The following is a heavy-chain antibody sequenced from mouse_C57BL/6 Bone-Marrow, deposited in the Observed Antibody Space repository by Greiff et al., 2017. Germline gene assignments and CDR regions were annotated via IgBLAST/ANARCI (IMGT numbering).Heavy chain of an antibody. CDR3: ARCPITTVVATPYWYFDV. D-gene: IGHD1-1*01. Sequence: VQLQQSGAELARPGASVKLSCKASGYTFTSYGISWVKQRTGQGLEWIGEIYPRSGNTYYNEKFKGKATLTADKSSSTAYMELRSLTSEDSVVYFCARCPITTVVATPYWYFDVWGTGTTVTVSS. CDR2: IYPRSGNT. CDR1: GYTFTSYG. J-gene: IGHJ1*03. V-gene: IGHV1-81*01.